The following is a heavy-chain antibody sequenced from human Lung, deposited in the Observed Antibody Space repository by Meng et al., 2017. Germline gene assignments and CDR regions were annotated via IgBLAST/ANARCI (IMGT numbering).Heavy chain of an antibody. Sequence: VELVGAGGGLVKPGGFLSLSCVASGISFTDAWMSWVRQAPGKGLEWVGRIKSNSDGGTTDYAAPVKGRFTISRDDSKNTLYLQMNSLITEDTAVYFCATGAAAADHWGQGTLVTVSS. CDR2: IKSNSDGGTT. J-gene: IGHJ4*02. V-gene: IGHV3-15*01. CDR3: ATGAAAADH. CDR1: GISFTDAW. D-gene: IGHD6-13*01.